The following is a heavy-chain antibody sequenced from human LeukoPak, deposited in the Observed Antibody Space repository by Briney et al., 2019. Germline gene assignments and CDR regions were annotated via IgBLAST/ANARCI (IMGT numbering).Heavy chain of an antibody. CDR3: ARGQKGYCSSTSCQKLDY. Sequence: GGSLRLSSAASGFTFSSYWMSWVRQAPGKGLEWVANIKQDGSEKYYVDSVKGRFTISRDNAKNSLYLQMNSLRAEDTAVYYCARGQKGYCSSTSCQKLDYWGQGTLVTVSS. D-gene: IGHD2-2*01. V-gene: IGHV3-7*01. J-gene: IGHJ4*02. CDR1: GFTFSSYW. CDR2: IKQDGSEK.